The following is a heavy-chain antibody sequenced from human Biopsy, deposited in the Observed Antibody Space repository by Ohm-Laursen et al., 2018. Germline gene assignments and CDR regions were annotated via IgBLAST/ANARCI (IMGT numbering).Heavy chain of an antibody. CDR1: GGTFNSYT. CDR3: ARGEGSSWFDP. V-gene: IGHV1-69*13. D-gene: IGHD1-26*01. CDR2: IIPIFATP. Sequence: SVKVSCKTSGGTFNSYTINWVRQAPGRGLEWMGGIIPIFATPDYAQKFQGRVTITADESTSTAYMDLSSLTSDDTAVYFCARGEGSSWFDPWGHGTLVTVSS. J-gene: IGHJ5*02.